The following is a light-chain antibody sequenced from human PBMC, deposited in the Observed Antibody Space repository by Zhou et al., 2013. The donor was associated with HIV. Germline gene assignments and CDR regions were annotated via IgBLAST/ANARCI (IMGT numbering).Light chain of an antibody. CDR2: AAS. J-gene: IGKJ4*01. CDR3: LQSYSTPLT. V-gene: IGKV1-27*01. CDR1: QAIGNF. Sequence: DIQMTQSPSSLSAAVGDRVTITCRASQAIGNFLAWYQQKPGKAPNLLIYAASTLQARVPSRFSGSGSGTDFTLTISSLQPEDFATYYCLQSYSTPLTFGGGTKVEIK.